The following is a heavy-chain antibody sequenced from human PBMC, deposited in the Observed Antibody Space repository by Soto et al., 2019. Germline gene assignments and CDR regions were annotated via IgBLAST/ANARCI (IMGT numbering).Heavy chain of an antibody. D-gene: IGHD6-19*01. CDR2: IWYDGSNK. J-gene: IGHJ4*02. Sequence: QVQLVESGGGVVQPGRSLRLSCAASGFTFSSYGMHWVRQAPGKGLEWVAVIWYDGSNKYYADSVKGRFTISRDNSKNTLYLQMNSLRAVDTAVYYCARAGGAIAVADYWGQGTLVTVSS. CDR1: GFTFSSYG. CDR3: ARAGGAIAVADY. V-gene: IGHV3-33*01.